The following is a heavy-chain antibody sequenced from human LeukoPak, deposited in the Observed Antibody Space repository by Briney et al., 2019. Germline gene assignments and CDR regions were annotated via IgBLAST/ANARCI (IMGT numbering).Heavy chain of an antibody. Sequence: GGSLRLSCAASGFTVSSNYMSRVRQAPGKGLEWVSVIYSGGSTYYADSVKGRFTISRDNSKNTLYLQMNSLRAEDTAVYYCARDPGGLDAFDIWGQGTMVTVSS. CDR1: GFTVSSNY. V-gene: IGHV3-53*01. J-gene: IGHJ3*02. CDR3: ARDPGGLDAFDI. CDR2: IYSGGST. D-gene: IGHD6-25*01.